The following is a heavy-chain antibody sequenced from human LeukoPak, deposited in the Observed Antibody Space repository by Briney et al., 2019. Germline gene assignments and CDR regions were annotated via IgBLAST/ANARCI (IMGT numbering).Heavy chain of an antibody. CDR1: GFTFSSYG. CDR3: ARERVWFGESDYYYGMDV. Sequence: GGALRLSCAPCGFTFSSYGMQWVREGPGEGLEWVAVIWYDGSNKYYADSVKGRFTISGDNSKNTLYLQMNSLRAEDTAVYYCARERVWFGESDYYYGMDVWGKGTTVTVSS. CDR2: IWYDGSNK. V-gene: IGHV3-33*01. D-gene: IGHD3-10*01. J-gene: IGHJ6*04.